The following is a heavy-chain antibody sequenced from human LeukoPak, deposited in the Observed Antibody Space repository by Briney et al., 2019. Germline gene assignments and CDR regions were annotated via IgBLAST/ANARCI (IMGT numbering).Heavy chain of an antibody. V-gene: IGHV1-18*01. CDR2: ISPYNGKT. CDR1: GYTFINYG. J-gene: IGHJ5*02. CDR3: ARLPTIVAPAWTHQPFDP. Sequence: ASVTVSCKASGYTFINYGIGWVRQAPGQGLEWMGWISPYNGKTKYAQNLQGRVTMTTDTSTSTAYMDLRSLTFDDTAVYYRARLPTIVAPAWTHQPFDPWGQGTQVSVSS. D-gene: IGHD2-2*01.